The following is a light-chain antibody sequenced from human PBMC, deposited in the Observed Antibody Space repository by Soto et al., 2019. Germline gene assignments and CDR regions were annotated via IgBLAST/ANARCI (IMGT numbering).Light chain of an antibody. CDR2: GAS. V-gene: IGKV3-20*01. CDR1: QSVNNN. Sequence: EIVFTQSPATLSLSPVERGTLSCRASQSVNNNLAWYQQKPGQAPRLLISGASSRATGIPDRFTGSGSGTAFTLTISRLEPEDFAVYYCQKYGSSPRKFGQGTKVDIK. J-gene: IGKJ1*01. CDR3: QKYGSSPRK.